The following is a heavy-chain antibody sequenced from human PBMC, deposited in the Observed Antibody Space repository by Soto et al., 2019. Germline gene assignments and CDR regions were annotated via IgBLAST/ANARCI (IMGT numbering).Heavy chain of an antibody. CDR1: GFTFSSYS. D-gene: IGHD3-10*01. J-gene: IGHJ4*02. V-gene: IGHV3-21*01. Sequence: EVRLVESGGGLVKPGGSLRLSCAASGFTFSSYSMNWVRQAPGKGLEWVSSISSSSSYIYYADSVKGRFTISRDNAKNSLYLQMNSLRAEDTAVYYCARDPTAVRGVIPYWGQGTLVTVSS. CDR2: ISSSSSYI. CDR3: ARDPTAVRGVIPY.